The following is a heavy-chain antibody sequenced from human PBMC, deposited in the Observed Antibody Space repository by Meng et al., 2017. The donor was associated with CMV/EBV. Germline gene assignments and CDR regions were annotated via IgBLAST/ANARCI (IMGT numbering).Heavy chain of an antibody. V-gene: IGHV3-21*01. CDR2: ISSSSSYI. CDR1: GFTFSSYS. CDR3: ARESTGDWFDP. J-gene: IGHJ5*02. Sequence: VQLVGSGGGLVKPGGSLRRSCSASGFTFSSYSMNWVRQAPGKGLEWVSSISSSSSYIYYADSVKGRFTISRDNAKNSLYLQMNSLRAEDTAVYYCARESTGDWFDPWGQGTLVTVSS. D-gene: IGHD7-27*01.